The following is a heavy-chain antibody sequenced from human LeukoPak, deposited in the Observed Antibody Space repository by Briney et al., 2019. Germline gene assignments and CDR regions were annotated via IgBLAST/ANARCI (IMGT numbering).Heavy chain of an antibody. CDR2: IYYSGST. CDR3: ARGLYYSDTSGYYPSFYY. D-gene: IGHD3-22*01. J-gene: IGHJ4*02. CDR1: GGSISSYY. Sequence: SETLSLTCTVAGGSISSYYWSWIRQPPGKGLEWIGYIYYSGSTNYNPSLKSRVTISVDTSKNQFSLKLSSVTAADTAVYYCARGLYYSDTSGYYPSFYYWAQGTLVTVSS. V-gene: IGHV4-59*01.